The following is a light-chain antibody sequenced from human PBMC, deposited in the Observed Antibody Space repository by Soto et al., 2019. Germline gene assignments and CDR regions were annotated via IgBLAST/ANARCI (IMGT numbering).Light chain of an antibody. V-gene: IGKV1-39*01. Sequence: DIQMTQSPSSLSASVGDRVTITCRASQTISTYLNWYQQKPGKAHKLLIYAASTLQSGVPSRFSGSGSGTDFTLTISSLQPEDFATYYCQQSHGIPYTFGQGTKLEIK. J-gene: IGKJ2*01. CDR3: QQSHGIPYT. CDR2: AAS. CDR1: QTISTY.